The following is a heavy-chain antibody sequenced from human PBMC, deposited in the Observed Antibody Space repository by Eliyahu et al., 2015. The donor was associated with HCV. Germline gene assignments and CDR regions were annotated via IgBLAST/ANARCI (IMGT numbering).Heavy chain of an antibody. CDR3: ARAGAGVGGDDY. D-gene: IGHD3-10*01. J-gene: IGHJ4*02. Sequence: QVQLVESGGGLVKPAGSRXLSCAASGSSFSYYFXSWVRQAPGKGXGXVSSIGXAGGAIYYAGSXKGRFTISRDNAKNSLDLQMNSLRAEDTAVYYCARAGAGVGGDDYWGQGTLVTVSS. V-gene: IGHV3-11*01. CDR2: IGXAGGAI. CDR1: GSSFSYYF.